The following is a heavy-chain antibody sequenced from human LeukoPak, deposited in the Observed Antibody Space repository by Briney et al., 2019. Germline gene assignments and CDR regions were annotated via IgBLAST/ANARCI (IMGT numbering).Heavy chain of an antibody. V-gene: IGHV3-23*01. Sequence: GGSLRLSCAASGFTFSSFAMSWVRQAPGKGLEWVSAISGGGGSTYHADSVKGRFTISRDNSKNTLYLQMNSLRAEDTAVYYCAKGSYLRNPFDYWGQGTLVTVSS. CDR1: GFTFSSFA. CDR2: ISGGGGST. J-gene: IGHJ4*02. CDR3: AKGSYLRNPFDY. D-gene: IGHD3-10*01.